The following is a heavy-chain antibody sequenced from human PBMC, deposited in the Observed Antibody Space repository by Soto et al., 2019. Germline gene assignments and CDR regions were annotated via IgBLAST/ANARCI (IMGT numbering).Heavy chain of an antibody. CDR1: GHTVTDLS. CDR2: FDPEDGET. CDR3: AMENTRRGLTLFGVVIAALYY. J-gene: IGHJ4*02. V-gene: IGHV1-24*01. Sequence: ASVKVSCKVSGHTVTDLSMHWVRLAPGRGLAWMGRFDPEDGETGYAEKFQGRLTMTEDTTTDTAYMELSTLIYEDTAVYYYAMENTRRGLTLFGVVIAALYYWGQGTLVTVSS. D-gene: IGHD3-3*01.